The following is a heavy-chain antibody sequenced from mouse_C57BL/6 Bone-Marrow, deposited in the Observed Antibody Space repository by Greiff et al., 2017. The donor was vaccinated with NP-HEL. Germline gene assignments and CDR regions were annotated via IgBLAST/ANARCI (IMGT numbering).Heavy chain of an antibody. Sequence: VQVVESGPELVKPGASVKISCKASGYTFTDYYINWVKQRPGQGLEWIGWIFPGSGSTYYNEKFKGKATLTVDKSSSTAYMLLSSLTSEDSAVYFCARGDYYGSSPYWYFDVWGTGTTVTVSS. D-gene: IGHD1-1*01. CDR1: GYTFTDYY. V-gene: IGHV1-75*01. CDR2: IFPGSGST. J-gene: IGHJ1*03. CDR3: ARGDYYGSSPYWYFDV.